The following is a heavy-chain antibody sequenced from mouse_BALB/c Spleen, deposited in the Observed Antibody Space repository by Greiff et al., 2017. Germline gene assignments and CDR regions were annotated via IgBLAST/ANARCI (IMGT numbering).Heavy chain of an antibody. CDR3: ARKGDYRYDDYYAMDY. CDR1: GFSLTSYG. V-gene: IGHV2-2*02. Sequence: VQLQESGPGLVQPSQSLSITCTVSGFSLTSYGVPWVRQSPGKGLAWLGVIWSGGSTDYNAAFISRLSISKDNSKSQVFFKMNSLQANDTAIYYCARKGDYRYDDYYAMDYWGQGTSVTVSS. D-gene: IGHD2-14*01. J-gene: IGHJ4*01. CDR2: IWSGGST.